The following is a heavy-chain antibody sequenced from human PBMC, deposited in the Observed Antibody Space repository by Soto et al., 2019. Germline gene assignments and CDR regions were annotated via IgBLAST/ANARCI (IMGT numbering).Heavy chain of an antibody. CDR1: GFTFSSYA. J-gene: IGHJ5*02. CDR3: AKNPDIVVVPAAPGPDNWFDP. V-gene: IGHV3-23*01. Sequence: GGSLRLSCVASGFTFSSYAMSWVRQAPGKGLEWVSAISGSGGSTYYADSVEGRFTISRDNSKNTLYLQMNSLRAEDTAVYYCAKNPDIVVVPAAPGPDNWFDPWGQGTLVTVSS. CDR2: ISGSGGST. D-gene: IGHD2-2*01.